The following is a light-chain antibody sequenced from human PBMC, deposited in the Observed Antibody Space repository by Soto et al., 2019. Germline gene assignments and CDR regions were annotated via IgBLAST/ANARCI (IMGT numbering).Light chain of an antibody. Sequence: EIVMTQSPATLSVSPGERATLSCRASQSVSGNLAWYQQKPGQAPRLLIYGASTGATGIPARFSGSGSGTEFTLTISSLQSEDFAVYYCQQYNNWPRTFGQGTKEEIK. CDR1: QSVSGN. J-gene: IGKJ1*01. V-gene: IGKV3-15*01. CDR3: QQYNNWPRT. CDR2: GAS.